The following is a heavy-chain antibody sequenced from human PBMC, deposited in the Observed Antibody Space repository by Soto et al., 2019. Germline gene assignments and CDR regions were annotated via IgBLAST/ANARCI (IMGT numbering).Heavy chain of an antibody. CDR2: ISGSGGST. J-gene: IGHJ4*02. V-gene: IGHV3-23*01. D-gene: IGHD5-18*01. CDR1: GFTFSSYA. Sequence: EVQLLESGGGLVQPGGSLRLSCAASGFTFSSYAMSWGRQATGKWLDWVSAISGSGGSTYYADSVKGRFTISRDNSKTTLYPQMNSLRAEDTAVDYGAKDPNNLTIQLGFDYWGQGTLVTVSS. CDR3: AKDPNNLTIQLGFDY.